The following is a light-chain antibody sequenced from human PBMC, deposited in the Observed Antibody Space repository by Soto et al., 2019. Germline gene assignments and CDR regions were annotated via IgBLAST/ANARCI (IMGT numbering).Light chain of an antibody. CDR2: TDN. V-gene: IGLV1-47*02. CDR3: QSYDSSLSASV. Sequence: QSVLTQPPSASGTPGQRVTISCSGSSSNVGSNYVYWYQQLPGTAPKLLIFTDNQRPSGVPDRFSGSKSGTSASLAISGLRSEDEADYYCQSYDSSLSASVFGGGTKVTVL. CDR1: SSNVGSNY. J-gene: IGLJ2*01.